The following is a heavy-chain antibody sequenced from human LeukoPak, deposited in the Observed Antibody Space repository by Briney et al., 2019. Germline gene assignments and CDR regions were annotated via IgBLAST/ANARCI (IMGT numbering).Heavy chain of an antibody. J-gene: IGHJ6*03. CDR3: ARSRGAYYMDV. CDR2: ISGTSGTI. D-gene: IGHD3-10*01. CDR1: GFTFSSYS. Sequence: GGSLRLSCAASGFTFSSYSMHWVRQAPGKGLEWVSYISGTSGTIYYADSVKGRFTISRDNAKNSLYLQMNSLRAEDTAVYYCARSRGAYYMDVWGKGTTVTASS. V-gene: IGHV3-48*01.